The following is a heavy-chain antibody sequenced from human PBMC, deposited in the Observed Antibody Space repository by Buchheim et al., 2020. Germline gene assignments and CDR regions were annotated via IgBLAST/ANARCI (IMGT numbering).Heavy chain of an antibody. D-gene: IGHD3-22*01. CDR3: TKAHDTSGYYPFVY. Sequence: EVQLLESGGGLVQPGGSLRLSCAASGFTFSSYAMSWVRQAPGKGLEWVSAILGSGSSPYCADSVKGRFIISRDNSKNTLYLQMNSLRVEDTAVYYCTKAHDTSGYYPFVYGGQGTL. CDR2: ILGSGSSP. J-gene: IGHJ4*02. CDR1: GFTFSSYA. V-gene: IGHV3-23*01.